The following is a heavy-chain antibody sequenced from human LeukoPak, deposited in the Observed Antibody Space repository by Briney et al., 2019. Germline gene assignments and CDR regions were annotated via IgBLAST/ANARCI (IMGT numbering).Heavy chain of an antibody. V-gene: IGHV3-48*02. CDR2: IDSGSTTM. D-gene: IGHD1-26*01. J-gene: IGHJ3*02. CDR1: EFTFSAYR. Sequence: GGSLRLSCAASEFTFSAYRMDWVRQAPGKGLEWVSYIDSGSTTMNYADSVQGRFTISRDNAKNSLYLQMNSLRDEDTAVYYCAREYTWSYHTFDIWGQGTMVTVSS. CDR3: AREYTWSYHTFDI.